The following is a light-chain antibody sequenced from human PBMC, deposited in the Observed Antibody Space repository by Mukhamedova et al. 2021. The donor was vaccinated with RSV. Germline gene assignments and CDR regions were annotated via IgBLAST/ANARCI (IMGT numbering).Light chain of an antibody. Sequence: GERATLSCRASQSVRSSNLAWYQQKPGQAPTLLIYGASTRATGIPARFSGSVSGTELTLTISSLQSEDFAVYYCQQYNNWPRTFGQ. CDR1: QSVRSSN. J-gene: IGKJ1*01. CDR2: GAS. CDR3: QQYNNWPRT. V-gene: IGKV3D-15*01.